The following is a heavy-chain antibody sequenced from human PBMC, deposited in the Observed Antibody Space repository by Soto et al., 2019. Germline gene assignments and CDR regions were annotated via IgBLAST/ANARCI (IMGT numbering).Heavy chain of an antibody. CDR2: IYYSGST. D-gene: IGHD6-13*01. CDR3: ARQQQLVNY. CDR1: GGSISSSSYY. Sequence: QLQLQESGPGLVKPSETLSLTCTVSGGSISSSSYYWGWIRQPPGKGLEWIGSIYYSGSTYYNPSPXXRXTXCVDTSKNQFSLKLSPVTAADTAVYYCARQQQLVNYWGQGTLVTVSS. V-gene: IGHV4-39*01. J-gene: IGHJ4*02.